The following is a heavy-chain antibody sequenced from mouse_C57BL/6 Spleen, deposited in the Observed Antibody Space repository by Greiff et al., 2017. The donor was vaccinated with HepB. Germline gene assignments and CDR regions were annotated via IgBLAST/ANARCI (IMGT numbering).Heavy chain of an antibody. CDR1: GYTFTSYW. D-gene: IGHD2-1*01. CDR2: IDPSDSET. Sequence: QVQLQQSGAELVRPGSSVKLSCKASGYTFTSYWMHWVKQRPIQGLEWIGNIDPSDSETHYNQKFKDKATLTVDKSSSTAYMQLSSLTSEDSAVYYCARSDLLGGFAYWGQGTLVTVSA. J-gene: IGHJ3*01. V-gene: IGHV1-52*01. CDR3: ARSDLLGGFAY.